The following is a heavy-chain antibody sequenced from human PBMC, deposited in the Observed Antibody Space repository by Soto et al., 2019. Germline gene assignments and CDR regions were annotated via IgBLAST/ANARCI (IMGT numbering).Heavy chain of an antibody. D-gene: IGHD1-7*01. CDR3: AKNQERELPRVIDF. Sequence: VGSLRLSCATSGLTFSNYAMSWVRQAPGGGLEWVSSMSGSSSTTYYADSVRGRFTISRDRSKNTLYLQMSSLRAEDTALYYCAKNQERELPRVIDFWGQGTLVTVSS. J-gene: IGHJ4*02. V-gene: IGHV3-23*01. CDR1: GLTFSNYA. CDR2: MSGSSSTT.